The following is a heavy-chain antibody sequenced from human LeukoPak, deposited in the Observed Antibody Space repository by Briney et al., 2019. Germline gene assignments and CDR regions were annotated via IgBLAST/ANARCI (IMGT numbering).Heavy chain of an antibody. CDR1: GFTFSSYA. CDR3: ARDWPVDY. V-gene: IGHV3-30*04. CDR2: ISYDGSNK. Sequence: PGRSLRLSCAASGFTFSSYAMHWVRQAPGKGLEWVAVISYDGSNKYYADSVKGRFTISRDNAKNSLYLQMNSLRAEDTAVYYCARDWPVDYWGQGTLVTVSS. J-gene: IGHJ4*02.